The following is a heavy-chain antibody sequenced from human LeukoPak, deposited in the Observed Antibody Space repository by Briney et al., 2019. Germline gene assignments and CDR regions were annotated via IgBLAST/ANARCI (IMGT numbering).Heavy chain of an antibody. J-gene: IGHJ5*02. CDR3: ARQQQLPRGDWFDP. V-gene: IGHV4-39*01. CDR2: IYYSGST. Sequence: SETLSLTCTVSGDCISRSIYYWGWIRQPPGKGLEWIGSIYYSGSTYYDPSLKSRVTISVDTSKNQFSLNLTSVTAADTAVYYCARQQQLPRGDWFDPCGQGTLVTVSS. D-gene: IGHD6-13*01. CDR1: GDCISRSIYY.